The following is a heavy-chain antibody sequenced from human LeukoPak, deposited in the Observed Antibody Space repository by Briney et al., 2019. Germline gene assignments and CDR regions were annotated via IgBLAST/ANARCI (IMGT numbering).Heavy chain of an antibody. V-gene: IGHV3-48*01. J-gene: IGHJ4*02. CDR2: ISTGSSTI. D-gene: IGHD6-6*01. CDR3: ARDHGSSSPDYYFDY. Sequence: SGGSLRLSCAASGFTFSNYSMNWVRQAPGKGLEWVSYISTGSSTIYYADSVKGRFTISRDNAKNSLYLQVSSLRAEDTAVYYCARDHGSSSPDYYFDYWGQGTLVTVSS. CDR1: GFTFSNYS.